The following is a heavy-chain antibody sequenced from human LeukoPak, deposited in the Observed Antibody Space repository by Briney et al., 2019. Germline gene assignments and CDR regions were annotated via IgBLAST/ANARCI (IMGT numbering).Heavy chain of an antibody. CDR1: GYNFTTHW. J-gene: IGHJ3*01. CDR3: GRHVESAGGAWFVVAIVS. CDR2: FHPSDSYT. D-gene: IGHD2-21*02. Sequence: GESLPTPCRGSGYNFTTHWIGWVRQMPGKGLEWMGRFHPSDSYTKYSPSFQGHVSISADKSISTAYLQCSSLRASDAAMYYCGRHVESAGGAWFVVAIVSWGQGTRVTVSS. V-gene: IGHV5-10-1*01.